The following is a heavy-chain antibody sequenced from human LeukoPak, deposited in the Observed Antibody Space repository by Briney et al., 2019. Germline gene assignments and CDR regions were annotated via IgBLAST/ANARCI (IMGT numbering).Heavy chain of an antibody. CDR2: ISGSGGST. V-gene: IGHV3-23*01. D-gene: IGHD2-15*01. CDR1: GFTFSSYA. J-gene: IGHJ4*02. Sequence: GGSLRLSCAASGFTFSSYAMSWVRQAPGKGLEWVSAISGSGGSTYYADSVKGRFAISRDNSKNTLYLQMNSLRAEDTAVYYCAKDLALRDIVVVVAATGSPIDYWGQGTLVTVSS. CDR3: AKDLALRDIVVVVAATGSPIDY.